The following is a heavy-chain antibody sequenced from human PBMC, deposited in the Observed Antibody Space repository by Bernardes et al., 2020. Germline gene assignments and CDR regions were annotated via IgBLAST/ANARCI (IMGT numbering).Heavy chain of an antibody. J-gene: IGHJ6*02. V-gene: IGHV3-30*18. CDR3: AKTPGPVMITFGGVIDYGMDV. CDR1: GFTFSTCG. D-gene: IGHD3-16*02. Sequence: GGSLRLSCAASGFTFSTCGMHWVRQAPGKGLEWVATISHVAISKFYSDSVKGRFTISRDNYRNMVYLQMDSLRVEDTAVYYCAKTPGPVMITFGGVIDYGMDVWGQGTTVTVSS. CDR2: ISHVAISK.